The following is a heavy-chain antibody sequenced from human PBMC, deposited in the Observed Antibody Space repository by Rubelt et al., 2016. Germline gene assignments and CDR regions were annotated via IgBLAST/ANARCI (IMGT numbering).Heavy chain of an antibody. Sequence: QVQLVQSGAEVKKPGASVKVSCKASGYTFTSYGISWVRQAPGQGLEWMGWIRAYNGNTNYAQKLHGRVPRTTDAATSTAYMELRSLGSDDTAVYYCARSDGYNWDDAFDIWGQGTMVTVSS. D-gene: IGHD5-24*01. CDR1: GYTFTSYG. CDR3: ARSDGYNWDDAFDI. CDR2: IRAYNGNT. V-gene: IGHV1-18*01. J-gene: IGHJ3*02.